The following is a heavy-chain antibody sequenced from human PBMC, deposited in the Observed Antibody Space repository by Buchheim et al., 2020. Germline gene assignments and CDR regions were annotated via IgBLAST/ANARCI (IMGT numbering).Heavy chain of an antibody. Sequence: QVQLVESGGGVVQPGRSLRLSCAASGFTFSTYAKHWVRQAPGKGLEWLAVISDDGTNNYYTDAVKGRFPISRDNSKNTVYLQVDSLTTEDTAAYYCARTDCGTTHCKHLQYWGLGTL. V-gene: IGHV3-30*03. D-gene: IGHD2-21*01. CDR2: ISDDGTNN. CDR1: GFTFSTYA. J-gene: IGHJ4*02. CDR3: ARTDCGTTHCKHLQY.